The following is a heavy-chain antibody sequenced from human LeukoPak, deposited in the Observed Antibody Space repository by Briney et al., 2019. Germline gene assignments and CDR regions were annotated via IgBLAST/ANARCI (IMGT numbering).Heavy chain of an antibody. CDR1: GGSFSGYH. Sequence: SETLSLTCAVYGGSFSGYHWSWIRQPPGKGLEWIGEINHSGSTNYNPSLKSRVTISVDTSKNQFSLKLSSVTAADTAVYYCARFSTGPGYWGQGTLVTVSS. CDR3: ARFSTGPGY. CDR2: INHSGST. D-gene: IGHD3-3*02. V-gene: IGHV4-34*01. J-gene: IGHJ4*02.